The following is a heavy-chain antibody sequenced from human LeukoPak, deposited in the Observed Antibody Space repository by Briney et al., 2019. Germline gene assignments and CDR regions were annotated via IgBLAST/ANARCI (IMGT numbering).Heavy chain of an antibody. V-gene: IGHV1-18*01. CDR2: ISPYKGNT. CDR1: GYTFTNYG. Sequence: ASVKVSCKASGYTFTNYGLSWVRQAPGQGLEWMGWISPYKGNTNYAQKLQGRVIVTTDTSTPTAYMELRSLRSDDTAVYYCTRTALDCKNGVCYDYWGQGTLVTVSS. D-gene: IGHD2-8*01. J-gene: IGHJ4*02. CDR3: TRTALDCKNGVCYDY.